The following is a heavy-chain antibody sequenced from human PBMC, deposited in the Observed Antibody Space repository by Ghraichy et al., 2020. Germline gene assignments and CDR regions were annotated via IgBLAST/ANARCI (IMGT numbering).Heavy chain of an antibody. Sequence: ETLSLTCGASEFTFRIYTMGWVRQAPGKGLEWVSSISGGGDGTWCADSVKGRFTISRDNSRDTLYLQMNSLGVDDTAVYYCAKDSGHSGWYFDLWGRGTLVTVSS. J-gene: IGHJ2*01. CDR2: ISGGGDGT. V-gene: IGHV3-23*01. CDR3: AKDSGHSGWYFDL. CDR1: EFTFRIYT. D-gene: IGHD3-22*01.